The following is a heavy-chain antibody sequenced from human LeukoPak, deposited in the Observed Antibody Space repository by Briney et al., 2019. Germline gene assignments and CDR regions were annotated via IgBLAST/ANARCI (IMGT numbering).Heavy chain of an antibody. D-gene: IGHD6-19*01. Sequence: GESLKISCKGSGYSFTTYWIGGVRQMPGKGLEWMGIIYPGDSDTRYSPSFQGQVTISADKSINTSYLQWSSLKASDTAMYYCARQMHSSGWGGFDYWGQGTLVTVSS. J-gene: IGHJ4*02. CDR2: IYPGDSDT. V-gene: IGHV5-51*01. CDR3: ARQMHSSGWGGFDY. CDR1: GYSFTTYW.